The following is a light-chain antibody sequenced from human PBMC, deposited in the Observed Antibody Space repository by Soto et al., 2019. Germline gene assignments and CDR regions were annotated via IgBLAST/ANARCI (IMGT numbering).Light chain of an antibody. V-gene: IGKV3-15*01. CDR3: QQYNNWPIT. CDR2: GAS. Sequence: EVVLTQSPATLSVSPAERAIVSCRASQSVRSTLSWYQQKPGQAPSLIIYGASTRATDIPARFSGSGSGTEFTLTINSLQSEDYAVYYCQQYNNWPITFGQGTRLESK. J-gene: IGKJ5*01. CDR1: QSVRST.